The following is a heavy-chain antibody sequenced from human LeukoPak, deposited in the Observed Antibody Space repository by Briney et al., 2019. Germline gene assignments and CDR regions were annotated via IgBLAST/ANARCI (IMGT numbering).Heavy chain of an antibody. V-gene: IGHV3-11*01. CDR2: ISSGGSTI. J-gene: IGHJ4*02. CDR3: ARDPRGSGSYY. CDR1: GFTFSDSY. D-gene: IGHD3-10*01. Sequence: PGGSLRLSCAASGFTFSDSYMSWIRQAPGKGLEYISYISSGGSTIYYADSVKGRFTVSRDNPENSLYLQLNSLRVDDTAVYYCARDPRGSGSYYWGQGTPVTVSS.